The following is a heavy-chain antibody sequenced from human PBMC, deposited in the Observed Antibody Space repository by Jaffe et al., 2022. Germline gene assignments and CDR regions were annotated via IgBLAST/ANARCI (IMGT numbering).Heavy chain of an antibody. J-gene: IGHJ5*02. CDR2: INVDGSDT. D-gene: IGHD1-1*01. Sequence: EVQLVESGGGLVQPGGSLRLSCAASGFTFSAYLMHWVRQAPGKGLVWVSRINVDGSDTRYADSVKGRFTISRDNAKNTLYLQMNSLRAEDTAVYYCARDDAYKIDPWGQGTLVTVSS. V-gene: IGHV3-74*01. CDR1: GFTFSAYL. CDR3: ARDDAYKIDP.